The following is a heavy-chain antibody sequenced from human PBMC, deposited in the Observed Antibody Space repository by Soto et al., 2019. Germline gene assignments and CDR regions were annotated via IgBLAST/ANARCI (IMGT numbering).Heavy chain of an antibody. CDR3: ARQEGSMYSGSYYIDY. J-gene: IGHJ4*02. CDR1: GGSISSSSYY. CDR2: IYYSGST. D-gene: IGHD1-26*01. Sequence: QLQLQESGPGLVKPSETLSLTCTVSGGSISSSSYYWGWIRQPPGKGLEWIGSIYYSGSTYYNPSLKSRVTISVDTSKNQFSLKLSSVTAADTAVYYCARQEGSMYSGSYYIDYWGQGTLVTVSS. V-gene: IGHV4-39*01.